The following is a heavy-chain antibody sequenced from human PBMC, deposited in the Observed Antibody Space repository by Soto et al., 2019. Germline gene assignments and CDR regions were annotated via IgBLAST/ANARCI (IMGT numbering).Heavy chain of an antibody. D-gene: IGHD6-19*01. Sequence: SETLSLTCTVPGDSVSSGGYYWSWIRQPPGKGLEWIGYIYSSGSANYNPSLKSRVTISRDTSKNQISLKVASVTAADTAGYYCARGFSSVSMDAWGQGTTVTVSS. V-gene: IGHV4-61*08. CDR2: IYSSGSA. J-gene: IGHJ6*02. CDR3: ARGFSSVSMDA. CDR1: GDSVSSGGYY.